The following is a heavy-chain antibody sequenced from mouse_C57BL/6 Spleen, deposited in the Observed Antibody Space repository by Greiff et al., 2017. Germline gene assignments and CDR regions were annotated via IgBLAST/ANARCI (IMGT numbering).Heavy chain of an antibody. J-gene: IGHJ2*01. CDR1: GFTFSSYA. D-gene: IGHD2-3*01. CDR3: ARVDGSLDY. CDR2: ISDVGSYT. Sequence: VLLVASGGGLVKPGGSLKLSCAASGFTFSSYAMSWVRQTPEKRLEWVATISDVGSYTYYPDNVKGRFTISRDNAKNNLDLQMSHRKYEDTAMYDGARVDGSLDYWGQGTTLTVSS. V-gene: IGHV5-4*01.